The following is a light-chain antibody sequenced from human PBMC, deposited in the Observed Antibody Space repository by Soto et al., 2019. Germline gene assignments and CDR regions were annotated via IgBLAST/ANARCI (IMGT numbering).Light chain of an antibody. J-gene: IGKJ4*01. Sequence: DIQMTQSPSTLSASVGDRVGSTCRASQGIGSYLAWYQQKPGKAPRLLIYAASTLQSGVPSRFSGSGSDTEFTLTISSLQPEDFATYYCQQLNNYPLTFGGGTKVDIK. V-gene: IGKV1-9*01. CDR1: QGIGSY. CDR3: QQLNNYPLT. CDR2: AAS.